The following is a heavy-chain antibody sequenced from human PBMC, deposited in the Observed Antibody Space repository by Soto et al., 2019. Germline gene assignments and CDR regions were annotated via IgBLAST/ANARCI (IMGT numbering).Heavy chain of an antibody. V-gene: IGHV4-4*07. J-gene: IGHJ5*02. CDR1: GASMNSYN. D-gene: IGHD6-13*01. Sequence: SETLSLTCTVSGASMNSYNWSWIRQPAGKGLEWIGHIHISGSTNYNPSLKSRVTMSVDTSKNQFSLRLMSLTAADTAVYYCARDQGVAAAGITWFDPWGQGSLVTVSS. CDR2: IHISGST. CDR3: ARDQGVAAAGITWFDP.